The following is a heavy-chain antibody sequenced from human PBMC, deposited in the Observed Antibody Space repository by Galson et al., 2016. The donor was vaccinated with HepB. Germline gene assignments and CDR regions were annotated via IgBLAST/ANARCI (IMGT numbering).Heavy chain of an antibody. CDR2: IWPGDSDA. J-gene: IGHJ4*02. CDR1: GYNFNSYW. Sequence: QSGAEVKKPGESLKISCTGSGYNFNSYWIAWVRQRPGKGLEWMGIIWPGDSDARYSPSFQGQVTISVDKSFSTAYLQWSSLKASDTAMYYCARRRYGYTPLDYWGQGTPVVVSS. D-gene: IGHD5-24*01. CDR3: ARRRYGYTPLDY. V-gene: IGHV5-51*01.